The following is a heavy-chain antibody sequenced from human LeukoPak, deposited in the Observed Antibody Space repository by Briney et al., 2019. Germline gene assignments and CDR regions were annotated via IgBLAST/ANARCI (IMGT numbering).Heavy chain of an antibody. CDR2: INPNSGAT. J-gene: IGHJ4*01. CDR3: ARDKRDCTTTTCYDYFDY. V-gene: IGHV1-2*02. D-gene: IGHD2-2*01. CDR1: GYTFSGYY. Sequence: GASVKVSCKASGYTFSGYYVYWVRQAPGQGLECVGWINPNSGATNYAQKFQDRVTMTRDTSVSTAYMELSRLRSDDTAVYYCARDKRDCTTTTCYDYFDYWGQEPWSPSPQ.